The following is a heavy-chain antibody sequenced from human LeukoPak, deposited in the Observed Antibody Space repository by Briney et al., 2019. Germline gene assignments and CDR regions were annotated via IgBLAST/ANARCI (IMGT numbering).Heavy chain of an antibody. CDR3: AKGRPVRFLEWLFDY. CDR2: IRYDGSNK. J-gene: IGHJ4*02. CDR1: GFTFSSYG. D-gene: IGHD3-3*01. V-gene: IGHV3-30*02. Sequence: TGGSLRLSCAASGFTFSSYGMHWVRQAPCKGLEWVTFIRYDGSNKYYADSVKGRFTISRDNSKNTLYLQMNSLRAEDTAVYYCAKGRPVRFLEWLFDYWGQGTLVTVSS.